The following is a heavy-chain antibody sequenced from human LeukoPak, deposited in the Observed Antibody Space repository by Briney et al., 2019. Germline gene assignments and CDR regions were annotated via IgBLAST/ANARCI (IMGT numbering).Heavy chain of an antibody. CDR1: GFTFSSYA. CDR3: ATLSVAEGDWDDDF. V-gene: IGHV3-23*01. Sequence: PGGSLRLSCVASGFTFSSYAMSWVRQAPGKGLEWVSGISITGGSTYYTDSVKGRFTISRDNSKNTLYLQMNSLRVEDTAVYYCATLSVAEGDWDDDFWGQGTLLTVSS. J-gene: IGHJ4*02. D-gene: IGHD6-6*01. CDR2: ISITGGST.